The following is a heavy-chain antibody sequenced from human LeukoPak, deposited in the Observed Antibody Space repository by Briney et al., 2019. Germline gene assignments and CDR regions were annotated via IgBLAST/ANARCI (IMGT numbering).Heavy chain of an antibody. D-gene: IGHD4/OR15-4a*01. J-gene: IGHJ4*02. CDR3: ARDTLGEGEDANYAVYYFDY. CDR2: IKQDGNEK. Sequence: PGGSLRLSCAASGFTFSSYAMSWVRQAPGKGLEWVANIKQDGNEKYYADSVKGRFTISRDNGKNSLDLQMNSLRADDTAFYYCARDTLGEGEDANYAVYYFDYWGQGTVVTVSS. V-gene: IGHV3-7*01. CDR1: GFTFSSYA.